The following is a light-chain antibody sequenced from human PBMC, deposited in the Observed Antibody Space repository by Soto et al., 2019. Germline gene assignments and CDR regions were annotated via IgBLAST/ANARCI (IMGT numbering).Light chain of an antibody. J-gene: IGLJ1*01. V-gene: IGLV1-47*01. CDR2: RNN. CDR3: AAWDESLSGYV. Sequence: QSVLTQPPSASGTPGQRVTISCSGSSPNIGSNYVYWYQQLPGTAPKLLIYRNNQRPSGVPDRFSGSKSGTSASLAISGLRSEDEADYYCAAWDESLSGYVFGTGNKVTVL. CDR1: SPNIGSNY.